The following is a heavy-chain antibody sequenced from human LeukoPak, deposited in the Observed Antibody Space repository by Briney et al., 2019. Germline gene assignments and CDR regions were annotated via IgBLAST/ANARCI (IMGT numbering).Heavy chain of an antibody. V-gene: IGHV4-4*07. CDR1: GGPISSYY. CDR2: IYTSGST. Sequence: SETLSLICTVSGGPISSYYWSWIRQPAGKGLEWIGRIYTSGSTNYNPSLKSRVTMSVDTSKNQFSLKLSSVTAADTAVYYCAREGDGLWFGEHHFDYWGQGTLVTVSS. D-gene: IGHD3-10*01. J-gene: IGHJ4*02. CDR3: AREGDGLWFGEHHFDY.